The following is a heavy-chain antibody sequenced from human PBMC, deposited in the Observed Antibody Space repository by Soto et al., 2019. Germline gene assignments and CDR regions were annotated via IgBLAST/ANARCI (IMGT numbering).Heavy chain of an antibody. D-gene: IGHD2-21*02. V-gene: IGHV3-30-3*01. CDR2: ISYDGSNK. CDR1: GFTFSSYA. J-gene: IGHJ3*02. CDR3: ARDPGIAYCGGDCYSGAFDI. Sequence: AGGSLRLSCAASGFTFSSYAMHWVRQAPGKGLEWVAVISYDGSNKYYADSVKGRFTISRDNSKNTLYLQMNSLRAEDTAVYYCARDPGIAYCGGDCYSGAFDIWGQGTMVTVSS.